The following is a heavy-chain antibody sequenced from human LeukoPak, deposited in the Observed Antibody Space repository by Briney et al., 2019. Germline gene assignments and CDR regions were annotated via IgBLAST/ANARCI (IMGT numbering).Heavy chain of an antibody. Sequence: SVKVSCKASGGTFSSYAISWVRQAPGQGLEWMGGIIPIFGTANYAQKFQGRVTITADESTSTAYMELSSLRSEDTAVYYCAREGSHCSGGSCHSNWFDPWGQGTLVTVSS. D-gene: IGHD2-15*01. CDR2: IIPIFGTA. J-gene: IGHJ5*02. CDR1: GGTFSSYA. CDR3: AREGSHCSGGSCHSNWFDP. V-gene: IGHV1-69*13.